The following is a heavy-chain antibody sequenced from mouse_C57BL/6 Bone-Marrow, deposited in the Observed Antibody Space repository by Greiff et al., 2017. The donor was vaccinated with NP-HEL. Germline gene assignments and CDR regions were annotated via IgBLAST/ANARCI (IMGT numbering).Heavy chain of an antibody. CDR1: GYAFSSSW. D-gene: IGHD1-1*01. CDR2: IYPGDGDT. Sequence: VQLQQSGPELVKPGASVKISCKASGYAFSSSWMNWVKQRPGKGLEWIGRIYPGDGDTNYNGKFKGKATLTADKSSSTAYMQLSSLTSEDSAVYFCARSSILRSYAMDYWGQGTSVTVSS. V-gene: IGHV1-82*01. CDR3: ARSSILRSYAMDY. J-gene: IGHJ4*01.